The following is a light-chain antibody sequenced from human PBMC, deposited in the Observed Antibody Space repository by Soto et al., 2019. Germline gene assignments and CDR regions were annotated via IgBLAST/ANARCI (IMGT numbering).Light chain of an antibody. CDR2: AAF. V-gene: IGKV1-9*01. Sequence: IRMTQSPSSLSASVGDRVTISCRASQGIGTYLAWYQQKPGKAPKLLIYAAFTLHSGVPARFSGSRSGTDFTLTISSLQPEDFATYYCQQVNSYPQTFGQGTRLEIK. CDR3: QQVNSYPQT. CDR1: QGIGTY. J-gene: IGKJ5*01.